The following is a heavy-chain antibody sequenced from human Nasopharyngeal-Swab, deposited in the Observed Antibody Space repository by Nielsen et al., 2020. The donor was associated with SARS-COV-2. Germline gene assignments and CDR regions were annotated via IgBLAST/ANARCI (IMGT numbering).Heavy chain of an antibody. V-gene: IGHV3-23*01. Sequence: GESLKISCAASGFTFSRYAMIWVRQAPGKGLQWVSAISGSGLTTYYADSVKGRFTISRDNAKNSLYLQMNSLRAEDTAVYYCARDGLDYDFWSAYFMDVWGQGTTVTVSS. CDR1: GFTFSRYA. D-gene: IGHD3-3*01. CDR3: ARDGLDYDFWSAYFMDV. J-gene: IGHJ6*02. CDR2: ISGSGLTT.